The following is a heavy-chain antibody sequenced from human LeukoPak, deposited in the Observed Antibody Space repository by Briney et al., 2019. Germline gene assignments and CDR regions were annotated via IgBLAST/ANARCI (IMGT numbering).Heavy chain of an antibody. CDR3: ARVHYDILTGYYTFDP. CDR1: GGSISSGGYY. D-gene: IGHD3-9*01. V-gene: IGHV4-31*03. Sequence: PSETLSLTCTVSGGSISSGGYYWSWIRQHPGKGLEWIGYIYYSGSTYYNPSLKSRVTISVDTSKNQFSLRLSSVTAADTAVYYCARVHYDILTGYYTFDPWGQGTLVTVSS. CDR2: IYYSGST. J-gene: IGHJ5*02.